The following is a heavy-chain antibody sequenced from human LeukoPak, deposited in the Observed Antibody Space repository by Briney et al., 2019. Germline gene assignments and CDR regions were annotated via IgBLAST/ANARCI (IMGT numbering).Heavy chain of an antibody. Sequence: GASVKVSCKASGYTFTSYYMHWVRQAPGQGLEWMGWISAYNGNTNYAQKFQGRVTMTTDTSTRTAYMELRSLRSDDTAMYYCARGPDVEMATGYWGQGTLVTVSS. CDR3: ARGPDVEMATGY. CDR2: ISAYNGNT. D-gene: IGHD5-24*01. V-gene: IGHV1-18*04. CDR1: GYTFTSYY. J-gene: IGHJ4*02.